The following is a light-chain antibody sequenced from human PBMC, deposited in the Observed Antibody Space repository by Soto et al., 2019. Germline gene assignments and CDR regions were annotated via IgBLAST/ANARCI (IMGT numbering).Light chain of an antibody. CDR3: SSYTGSSTLVV. V-gene: IGLV2-14*01. CDR1: GSDVGGYNY. CDR2: EVS. J-gene: IGLJ2*01. Sequence: QSALTQPASVSGSPGQSITISCTGTGSDVGGYNYVSWYQQHSGKAPKLMIYEVSNRPSGVSNRFSGSKSGNTASLTISGLQAEDEADYYCSSYTGSSTLVVFGGGTKVTVL.